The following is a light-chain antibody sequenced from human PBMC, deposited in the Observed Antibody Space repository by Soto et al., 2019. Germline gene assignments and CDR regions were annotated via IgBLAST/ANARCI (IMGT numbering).Light chain of an antibody. V-gene: IGKV1-5*01. CDR2: DAS. J-gene: IGKJ1*01. CDR3: QQYNHYSGT. CDR1: QNISRW. Sequence: DIQMTQSPSTLSASVGDRVTITCRASQNISRWLAWYQQKPGRAPKLLIYDASSLERGVPSTFSGSGSGTQFTLTISSLQPDDFATYYCQQYNHYSGTFGQGTKVDIK.